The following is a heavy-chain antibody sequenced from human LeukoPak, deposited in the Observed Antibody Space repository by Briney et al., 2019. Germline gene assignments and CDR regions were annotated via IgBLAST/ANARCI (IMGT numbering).Heavy chain of an antibody. CDR3: ARAGHNSNSGGYDF. Sequence: ASVKVSCKPSGYTFIDHYLHWVRQAPGQGLESLGWIDPDTGDTNYPQKCQGRVTMSRDTSISTAYMELNRLRSDDTAVYYCARAGHNSNSGGYDFWGLGTLVTVSS. D-gene: IGHD3-22*01. J-gene: IGHJ4*02. CDR1: GYTFIDHY. CDR2: IDPDTGDT. V-gene: IGHV1-2*02.